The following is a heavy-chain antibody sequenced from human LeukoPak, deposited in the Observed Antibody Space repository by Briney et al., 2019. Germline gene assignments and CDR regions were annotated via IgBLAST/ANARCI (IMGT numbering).Heavy chain of an antibody. D-gene: IGHD5-24*01. CDR3: ARDGRNGYNLRWFDP. Sequence: ASVKVSCKASGGTFSSYAISWVRQAPGQGLEWMGGIIPIFGTANYAQKFQGRVTITADESTSTAYMELSSLRSEDTAVYYCARDGRNGYNLRWFDPWGQGTLVTVSS. CDR2: IIPIFGTA. V-gene: IGHV1-69*13. J-gene: IGHJ5*02. CDR1: GGTFSSYA.